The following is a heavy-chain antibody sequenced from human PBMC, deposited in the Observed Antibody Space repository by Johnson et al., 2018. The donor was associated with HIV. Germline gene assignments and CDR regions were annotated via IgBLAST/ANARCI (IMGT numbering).Heavy chain of an antibody. CDR2: STWNGGNT. CDR1: GFTFDDYG. V-gene: IGHV3-20*04. Sequence: VQLVESGGGVVRPGGSLRLSCAASGFTFDDYGMSWVRQGPGKGLEWVSGSTWNGGNTGYVDSVKGRFIISRDNAKNSLYLPMNSLRAEDTAMYYCAKDMAPIVSDLRPLPGSFDILGQGTMVTVSS. CDR3: AKDMAPIVSDLRPLPGSFDI. D-gene: IGHD2-21*01. J-gene: IGHJ3*02.